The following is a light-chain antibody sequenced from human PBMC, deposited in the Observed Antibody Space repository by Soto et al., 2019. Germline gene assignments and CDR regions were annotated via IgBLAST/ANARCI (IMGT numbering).Light chain of an antibody. CDR3: QQYNNWPLT. CDR1: QSVDTN. Sequence: EIVLTQSPATLSVSPGEIASLSCRASQSVDTNLVWYQQKPGQSPRLLIFRASTRATGIPARFSGSGSGTEFTLTISSLQSEDFAVYYCQQYNNWPLTFGGGTKVDIK. J-gene: IGKJ4*01. CDR2: RAS. V-gene: IGKV3-15*01.